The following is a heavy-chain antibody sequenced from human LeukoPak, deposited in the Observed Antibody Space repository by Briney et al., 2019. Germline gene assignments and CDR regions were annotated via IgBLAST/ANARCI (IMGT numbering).Heavy chain of an antibody. CDR1: GYTFTGYY. CDR3: ARSMVRGVIIGMD. V-gene: IGHV1-2*02. J-gene: IGHJ4*02. CDR2: INPNSGGT. D-gene: IGHD3-10*01. Sequence: ASVEVSCKASGYTFTGYYVHWVRQAPGQGLEWMGWINPNSGGTNYAQKFQGRVTMTRDTSISTAYMELSRLRSDDTAVYYCARSMVRGVIIGMDWGQGTLVTVSS.